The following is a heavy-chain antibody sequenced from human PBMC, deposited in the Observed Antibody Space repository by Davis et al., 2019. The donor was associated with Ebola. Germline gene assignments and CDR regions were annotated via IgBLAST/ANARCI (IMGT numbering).Heavy chain of an antibody. Sequence: GGSLRLSCAASGFTFDDYAMHWVRQAPGKGLEWVSLISGDGGRIYYADSVKGRFTISRDNSKNSLYLQMNSLRTEDTALYYCAKDLEYWYKDYYYYGMDVWGQGTTVTVSS. CDR2: ISGDGGRI. CDR1: GFTFDDYA. CDR3: AKDLEYWYKDYYYYGMDV. J-gene: IGHJ6*02. D-gene: IGHD1/OR15-1a*01. V-gene: IGHV3-43*02.